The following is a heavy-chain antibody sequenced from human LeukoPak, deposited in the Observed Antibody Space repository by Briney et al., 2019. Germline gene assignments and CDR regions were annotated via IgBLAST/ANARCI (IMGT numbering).Heavy chain of an antibody. CDR1: GYTFTSYD. V-gene: IGHV1-8*01. J-gene: IGHJ6*03. CDR2: MNPNSGNT. CDR3: ARGGYGGLWGAYYYYYMDV. D-gene: IGHD4-23*01. Sequence: ASVKVSCKASGYTFTSYDINWVRQATGQGLEWMGWMNPNSGNTGYAQKFQGRVTMTRNTSISTAYMELSSLRPDDTAVYYCARGGYGGLWGAYYYYYMDVWGKGTTVTVSS.